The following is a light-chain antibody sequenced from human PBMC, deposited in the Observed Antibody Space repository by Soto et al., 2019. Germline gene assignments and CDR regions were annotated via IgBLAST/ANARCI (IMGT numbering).Light chain of an antibody. Sequence: QSVLTQPPSASGTPGQRVTISCSGSNSNIGSNTVNWCQQLPGTAPELLIYSNNQRRSGVPDRFSCSKSGSSASPAIIGVKSEDEDDDYCAGWADSVDGQYVFGTGTKLTVL. CDR2: SNN. CDR1: NSNIGSNT. J-gene: IGLJ1*01. CDR3: AGWADSVDGQYV. V-gene: IGLV1-44*01.